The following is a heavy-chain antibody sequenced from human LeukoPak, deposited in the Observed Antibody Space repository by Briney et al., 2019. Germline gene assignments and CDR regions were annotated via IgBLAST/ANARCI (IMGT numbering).Heavy chain of an antibody. CDR1: GRSFSGYY. CDR3: ASAATPLRNRTYYFDY. V-gene: IGHV4-34*01. CDR2: INHSGST. J-gene: IGHJ4*02. Sequence: SETLSLTCAVYGRSFSGYYWSCIRQPPGKGLEWIGEINHSGSTNYNPSLKSRVTISVDTSKNQFSLKLSSVTAADTAVYYCASAATPLRNRTYYFDYWGQGTLVTVSS. D-gene: IGHD2/OR15-2a*01.